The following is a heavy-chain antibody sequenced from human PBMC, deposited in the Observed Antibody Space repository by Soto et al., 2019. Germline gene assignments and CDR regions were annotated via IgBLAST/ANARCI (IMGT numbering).Heavy chain of an antibody. D-gene: IGHD3-16*01. V-gene: IGHV4-39*01. CDR1: GASLSSISYY. Sequence: PSETLSLTCTVSGASLSSISYYWGWIRQPPGKGLEWVGSIFFTGNIYYNPSLKSRVTISVDTSRNQFSLMVNSVTAADTAVYYWASPHCWGGKCFNPGFGSLGQGTLVTVSS. CDR3: ASPHCWGGKCFNPGFGS. CDR2: IFFTGNI. J-gene: IGHJ4*02.